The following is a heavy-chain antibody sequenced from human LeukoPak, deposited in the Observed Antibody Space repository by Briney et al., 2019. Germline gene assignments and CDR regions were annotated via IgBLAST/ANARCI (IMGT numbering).Heavy chain of an antibody. CDR3: AKAFTDSYYYYGMDV. D-gene: IGHD3-22*01. Sequence: PGGSLRLSCAASGFTFSSYSMNWVRQAPGKGLEWVSSISSSSSYIYYADSVKGRFTISRDNAKNSLYLQMNSLRAEDTAVYYCAKAFTDSYYYYGMDVWGQGTTVTVSS. CDR1: GFTFSSYS. J-gene: IGHJ6*02. CDR2: ISSSSSYI. V-gene: IGHV3-21*01.